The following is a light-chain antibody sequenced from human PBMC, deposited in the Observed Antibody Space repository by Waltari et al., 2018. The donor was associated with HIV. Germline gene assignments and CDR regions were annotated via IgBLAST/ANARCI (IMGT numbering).Light chain of an antibody. CDR2: DVT. V-gene: IGLV2-23*02. J-gene: IGLJ1*01. Sequence: QSALTQPASVSGSRGQSVTIFCNGTSSDVGTYKLLSWYQQSPGKAPKVVIYDVTGRPSGVSSRFSASKSGNTASLTISGLQPQDEGDYFCCSYAGSSTYIFGSGTLVTVL. CDR1: SSDVGTYKL. CDR3: CSYAGSSTYI.